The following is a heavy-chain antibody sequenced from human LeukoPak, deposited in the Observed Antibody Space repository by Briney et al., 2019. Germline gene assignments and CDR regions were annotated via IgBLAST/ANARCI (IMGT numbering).Heavy chain of an antibody. J-gene: IGHJ4*02. Sequence: PGGSLRLSCAASGFTFSSYGMHWVRQAPGRGLEWVAVISYDGSDKYYADSVKGRFTISRDNSKNPLYLQMNSLRAEDTAVYYCGKEEGVYYGSGTGYWGQGTLVTVSS. CDR1: GFTFSSYG. V-gene: IGHV3-30*18. CDR2: ISYDGSDK. D-gene: IGHD3-10*01. CDR3: GKEEGVYYGSGTGY.